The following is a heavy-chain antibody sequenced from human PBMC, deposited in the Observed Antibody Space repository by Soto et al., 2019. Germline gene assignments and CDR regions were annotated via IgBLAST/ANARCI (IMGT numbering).Heavy chain of an antibody. CDR2: SRTKADSYTT. CDR1: GFIFSDHY. Sequence: EVQLVESGGGLVQPGGSLRLSCAASGFIFSDHYMNWLRQAPGKGLEWVGRSRTKADSYTTEYAASVKGRFTISRDDSQNSLYLQRNSLKTEDTAVYYCASDGGWRDIPYYFDYWGQGTLVSVSS. J-gene: IGHJ4*02. V-gene: IGHV3-72*01. CDR3: ASDGGWRDIPYYFDY. D-gene: IGHD2-15*01.